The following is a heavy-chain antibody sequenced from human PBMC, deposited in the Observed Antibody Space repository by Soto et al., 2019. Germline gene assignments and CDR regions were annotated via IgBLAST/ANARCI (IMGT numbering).Heavy chain of an antibody. J-gene: IGHJ2*01. CDR3: AKEPVGPDWYFDL. CDR1: GFTFRSYA. Sequence: DVQLLESGGGLVQPGGSLRLSCAASGFTFRSYAMSFVRQAPGKGLEWVSGISGSGISTHYADSVKGRFTVSRDNSKNTLYLKMNSLRAEDTAVYNCAKEPVGPDWYFDLWGGGTLVTVSS. V-gene: IGHV3-23*01. CDR2: ISGSGIST.